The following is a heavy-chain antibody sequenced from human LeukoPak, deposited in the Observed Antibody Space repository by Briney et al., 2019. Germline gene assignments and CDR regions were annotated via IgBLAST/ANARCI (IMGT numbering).Heavy chain of an antibody. CDR1: GFTFSSYS. D-gene: IGHD6-6*01. Sequence: GGSLRLSCAASGFTFSSYSMNWVRQAPGKGLEWVSSISSSSSYIYYADSVKGRFTISRDNAKNSLYLQMNSLRAEDTAVYYCARDSLDIAARYNWFDPWGQGTLVTVSS. V-gene: IGHV3-21*01. J-gene: IGHJ5*02. CDR2: ISSSSSYI. CDR3: ARDSLDIAARYNWFDP.